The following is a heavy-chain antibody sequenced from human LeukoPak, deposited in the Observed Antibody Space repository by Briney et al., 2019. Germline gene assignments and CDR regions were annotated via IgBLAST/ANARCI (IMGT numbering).Heavy chain of an antibody. V-gene: IGHV1-18*01. CDR3: ARDWGSIKVIADY. D-gene: IGHD7-27*01. CDR1: GYTFTSYG. CDR2: ISSNSDNT. Sequence: ASVKVSCKATGYTFTSYGISWVRQAPGQGLEWMGWISSNSDNTNYAQKLQGRVTMTTDTSTSTAYMELRSLRSADTALYFCARDWGSIKVIADYWGQGTLVTVSS. J-gene: IGHJ4*02.